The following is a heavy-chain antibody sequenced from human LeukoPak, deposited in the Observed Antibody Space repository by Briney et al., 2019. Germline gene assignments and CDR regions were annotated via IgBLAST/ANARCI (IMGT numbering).Heavy chain of an antibody. D-gene: IGHD3-16*01. J-gene: IGHJ1*01. CDR1: GFTFSSYA. Sequence: GGSLRLSCAASGFTFSSYAMSWVRQAPGKGLEWVSDISGSGGSTYYADSVKGRFTISRDNSKNTLYLQMNSLRAEDTAVYYCAKVDDYVWTVQHWGQGTLVTVSS. V-gene: IGHV3-23*01. CDR3: AKVDDYVWTVQH. CDR2: ISGSGGST.